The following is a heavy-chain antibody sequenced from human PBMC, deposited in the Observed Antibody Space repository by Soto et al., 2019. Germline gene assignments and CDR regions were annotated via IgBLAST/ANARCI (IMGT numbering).Heavy chain of an antibody. V-gene: IGHV5-51*01. D-gene: IGHD3-16*01. Sequence: GESLKISCKGSGYSFSTHWVGWVRQMPGKGLEWMGIIYPGDSDARYSPSFKGQVTISVDESTTTAFLQWSSLKASDTAMYFCARSQFDYIWGTSGYFDSWGQGTLVTVSS. CDR1: GYSFSTHW. CDR2: IYPGDSDA. J-gene: IGHJ4*02. CDR3: ARSQFDYIWGTSGYFDS.